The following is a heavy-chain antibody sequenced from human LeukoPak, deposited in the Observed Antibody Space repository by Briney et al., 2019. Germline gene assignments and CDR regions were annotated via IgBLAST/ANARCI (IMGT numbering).Heavy chain of an antibody. J-gene: IGHJ4*02. CDR3: ARAKFGAYCGGDCYAPFDY. D-gene: IGHD2-21*01. V-gene: IGHV1-69*01. CDR1: GGTFSSYA. Sequence: GSSVKVSCKASGGTFSSYAISWVRQAPGQGLEWMGGIIPIFGTANYAQKFQGRVTITADESTSTAYMELSSLRSEDTAVYYCARAKFGAYCGGDCYAPFDYWGQGTLVTVSS. CDR2: IIPIFGTA.